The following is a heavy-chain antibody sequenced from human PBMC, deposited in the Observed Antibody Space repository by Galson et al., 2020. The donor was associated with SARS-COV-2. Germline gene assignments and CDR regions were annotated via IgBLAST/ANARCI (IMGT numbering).Heavy chain of an antibody. V-gene: IGHV4-61*02. D-gene: IGHD3-3*01. CDR2: IYSSGGT. J-gene: IGHJ4*02. Sequence: SETLSLTCSVSGGSISSGNYYYNWIRQPAGKGLEWIARIYSSGGTTDNRSLSSRVTISMDVSKNQFSLKLSSVTAADTAVYCARGGNDGFWSGYRFEDWGQGTLVTVSS. CDR1: GGSISSGNYY. CDR3: RGGNDGFWSGYRFED.